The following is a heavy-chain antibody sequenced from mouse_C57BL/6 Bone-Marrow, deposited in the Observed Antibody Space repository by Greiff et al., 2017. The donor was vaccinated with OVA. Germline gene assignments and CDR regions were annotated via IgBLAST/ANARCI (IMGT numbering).Heavy chain of an antibody. CDR2: ISNGGGST. Sequence: DVMLVESGEGLVQPGGSLKLSCAASGFTFSDYYMYWVRQTPEKRLEWVAYISNGGGSTYYPDTVKGRFTISRDNAKNTLYLQMSRLKSEDTAMYYCARRYSNYGGYAMDYWGQGTSVTVSS. J-gene: IGHJ4*01. V-gene: IGHV5-12*01. CDR3: ARRYSNYGGYAMDY. CDR1: GFTFSDYY. D-gene: IGHD2-5*01.